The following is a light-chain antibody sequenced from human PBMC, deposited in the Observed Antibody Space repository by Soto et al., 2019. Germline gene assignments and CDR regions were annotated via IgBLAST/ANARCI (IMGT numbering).Light chain of an antibody. CDR2: EVT. CDR1: SSDVGAYNY. CDR3: SSHAGTKVV. J-gene: IGLJ2*01. V-gene: IGLV2-8*01. Sequence: QSALTQPPSASGSPGQSVTISCAGTSSDVGAYNYVSWYQQHPGKAPKLMIYEVTKRPSGVPDRFSGSKSGNTPSLTVSGLQVEDEADYYCSSHAGTKVVFGGGTKLTVL.